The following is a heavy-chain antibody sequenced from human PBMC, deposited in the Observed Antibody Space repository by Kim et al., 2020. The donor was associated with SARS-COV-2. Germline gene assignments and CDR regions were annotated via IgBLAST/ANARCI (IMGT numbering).Heavy chain of an antibody. D-gene: IGHD3-22*01. CDR3: ARAPGGYYYGGLDC. CDR1: GFTVSSNY. J-gene: IGHJ4*02. Sequence: GGSLRLSCAASGFTVSSNYMTWVRQAPGKGLEWVSVIYSDDSTYYADSMKGRFTISRDNSKNTLYLQMNSLRAEDTAVYYCARAPGGYYYGGLDCWGQGTLVTVSS. CDR2: IYSDDST. V-gene: IGHV3-66*01.